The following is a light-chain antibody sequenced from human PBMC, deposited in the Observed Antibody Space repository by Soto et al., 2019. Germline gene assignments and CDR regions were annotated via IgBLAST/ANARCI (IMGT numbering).Light chain of an antibody. Sequence: EIVLTQSPGTLSLSPGERATVSCRASETVAGSYLAWYQQKPGQAPRLLIHGASTRATGIADRFSGSGSGTDFTLTISRLEPEDFAVYYCQLYGTSPKTFGQGTKVDI. V-gene: IGKV3-20*01. CDR3: QLYGTSPKT. CDR2: GAS. J-gene: IGKJ1*01. CDR1: ETVAGSY.